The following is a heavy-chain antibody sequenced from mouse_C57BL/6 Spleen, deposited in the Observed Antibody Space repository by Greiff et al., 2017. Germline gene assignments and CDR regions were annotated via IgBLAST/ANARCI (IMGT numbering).Heavy chain of an antibody. D-gene: IGHD1-1*01. Sequence: QVQLQQSGAELVRPGTSVKVSCKASGYAFTNYLIEWVKQRPGQGLEWIGVINPGSGGTNYNEKFKGKATLTADKSSSTAYMQLSSLTSEDSAVYFCARNYGSSYDFDVWGTGTTVTVSS. V-gene: IGHV1-54*01. CDR1: GYAFTNYL. CDR3: ARNYGSSYDFDV. CDR2: INPGSGGT. J-gene: IGHJ1*03.